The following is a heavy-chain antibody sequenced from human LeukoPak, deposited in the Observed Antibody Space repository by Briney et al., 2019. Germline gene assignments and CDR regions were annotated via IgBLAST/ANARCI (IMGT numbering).Heavy chain of an antibody. D-gene: IGHD4-17*01. CDR1: GFTFSSYW. CDR3: ASQGYGDYEAYFDY. CDR2: IKQDESEK. J-gene: IGHJ4*02. Sequence: PGGSLRLSCAASGFTFSSYWMSWVRQAPGKGLEWVANIKQDESEKFYVDSVKGRFTISRDNAKNSLYLQMNRLRAEDTAVYYCASQGYGDYEAYFDYWGQGTLVTVSS. V-gene: IGHV3-7*01.